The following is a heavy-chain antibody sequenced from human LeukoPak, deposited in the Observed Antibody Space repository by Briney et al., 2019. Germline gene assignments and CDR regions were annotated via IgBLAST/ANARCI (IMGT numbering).Heavy chain of an antibody. D-gene: IGHD3-10*01. Sequence: SETLSLTCAVYGGSFSGYYWSWIRQPPGKGLEWIGEINHSGSTNHNPSLKSRVTISVDTSKNQFSLKLSSVTAADTAVYYCARVVVRGGYFDYWGQGTLVTVSS. V-gene: IGHV4-34*01. CDR1: GGSFSGYY. J-gene: IGHJ4*02. CDR2: INHSGST. CDR3: ARVVVRGGYFDY.